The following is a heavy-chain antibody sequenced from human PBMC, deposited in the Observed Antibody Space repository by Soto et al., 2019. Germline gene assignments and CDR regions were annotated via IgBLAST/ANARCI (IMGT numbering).Heavy chain of an antibody. J-gene: IGHJ6*02. Sequence: SVKVSCKASGGTFSRYAISWVRQAPGQGLEWMGGIIPIFGTANYAQKFQGRVTITADESTSTAYMELSSLRSEDTAVYYCARDPLGCSGGSCYFPSTYYYYGMDVWG. CDR3: ARDPLGCSGGSCYFPSTYYYYGMDV. CDR2: IIPIFGTA. D-gene: IGHD2-15*01. V-gene: IGHV1-69*13. CDR1: GGTFSRYA.